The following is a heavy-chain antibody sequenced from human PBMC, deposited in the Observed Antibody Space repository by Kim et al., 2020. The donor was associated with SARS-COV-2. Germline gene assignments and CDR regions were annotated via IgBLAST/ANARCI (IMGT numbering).Heavy chain of an antibody. CDR3: STVAT. Sequence: GSLRLSCVASGFIFSDAWVTWVRQAPGKGLEWVGRIKNKADGGAVLYAASVKDRFIISRDDSKSTAYLEMTNLKPDDSGVYYCSTVATWGRGTSVTVS. J-gene: IGHJ5*02. CDR2: IKNKADGGAV. V-gene: IGHV3-15*01. CDR1: GFIFSDAW.